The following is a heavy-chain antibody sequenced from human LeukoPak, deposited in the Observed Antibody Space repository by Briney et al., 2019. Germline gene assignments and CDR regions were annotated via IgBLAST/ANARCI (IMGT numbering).Heavy chain of an antibody. V-gene: IGHV4-34*01. Sequence: PSETLSLTCAVYGGSFSGYYWSWIRQPPGKGLEWIGEINHSGSTNYNPSLKSRVTISVDTSKNQFSLKLSSVTAADTAVYYCARGYYCSSTSCYDYWGQGTLVTVSS. CDR2: INHSGST. CDR1: GGSFSGYY. J-gene: IGHJ4*02. D-gene: IGHD2-2*01. CDR3: ARGYYCSSTSCYDY.